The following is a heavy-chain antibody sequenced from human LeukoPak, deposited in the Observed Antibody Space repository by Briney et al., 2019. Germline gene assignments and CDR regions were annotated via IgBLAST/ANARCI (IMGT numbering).Heavy chain of an antibody. CDR3: AKNTYPSDYYYYYYMDV. CDR2: ISGSGGST. Sequence: GGSLRLPCAASGFTFSSYGMSWVRQAPGKGLEWVSAISGSGGSTYYADSVKGRFTISRDNSKNTLYLQMNSLRAEDTAVYYCAKNTYPSDYYYYYYMDVWGKGTTVTISS. CDR1: GFTFSSYG. D-gene: IGHD1-26*01. J-gene: IGHJ6*03. V-gene: IGHV3-23*01.